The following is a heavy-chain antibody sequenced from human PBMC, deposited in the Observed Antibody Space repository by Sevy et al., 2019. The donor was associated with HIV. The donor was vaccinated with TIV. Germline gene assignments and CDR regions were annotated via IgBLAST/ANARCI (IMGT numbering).Heavy chain of an antibody. D-gene: IGHD6-13*01. CDR1: GYTLSSYD. V-gene: IGHV1-8*01. CDR2: MNPDSGRR. J-gene: IGHJ6*02. Sequence: ASVKVSCKASGYTLSSYDINWVRQATGQGLEWMGWMNPDSGRRGYAPKFQGRVTMTTNTPMGTAYMELRSLRSEDSAVYYCARADLDSSTFFYYYGMDVWGQGTTVTVSS. CDR3: ARADLDSSTFFYYYGMDV.